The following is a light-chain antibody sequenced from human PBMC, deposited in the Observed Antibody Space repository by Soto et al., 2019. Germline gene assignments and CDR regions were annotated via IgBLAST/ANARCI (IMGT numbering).Light chain of an antibody. J-gene: IGLJ1*01. V-gene: IGLV2-14*01. Sequence: SVLNQPSSLTGSPGQSITLSCPGTSSDVGGYNFVSWYQHHPGKAPKLMIFEVSNRPSGVSNRFSGSKSGNTASLTISGLQAEDEADYYCSSKRSSSTSVFGTGTKVNFL. CDR2: EVS. CDR1: SSDVGGYNF. CDR3: SSKRSSSTSV.